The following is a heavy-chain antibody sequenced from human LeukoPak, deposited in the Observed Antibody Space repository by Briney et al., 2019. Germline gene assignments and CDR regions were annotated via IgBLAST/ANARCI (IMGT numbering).Heavy chain of an antibody. V-gene: IGHV3-23*01. CDR1: GFTFSSYA. CDR3: AKEIRRTAMVHYCFDY. J-gene: IGHJ4*02. CDR2: ISGSGGRT. Sequence: GGSLRLSRAASGFTFSSYAMSWVRQAPGKGLEWVSEISGSGGRTNYADSVEGRFTISRDNSQNTLFLQMNSLRAEDTAVYYCAKEIRRTAMVHYCFDYWGQGTLVTVSS. D-gene: IGHD5-18*01.